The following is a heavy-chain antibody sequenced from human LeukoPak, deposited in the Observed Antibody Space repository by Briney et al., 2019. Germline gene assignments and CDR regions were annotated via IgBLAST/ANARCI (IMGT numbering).Heavy chain of an antibody. CDR3: ARVISYYYYYMDV. Sequence: SETLSLTCTVSGGSISGYYWSWIRQPAGKGLEWIGRIYASESTNYNPSLKSRVTMSVDTSKNQFSLKLSSVTAADTAVYYCARVISYYYYYMDVWGKGTTVTISS. CDR2: IYASEST. V-gene: IGHV4-4*07. CDR1: GGSISGYY. J-gene: IGHJ6*03.